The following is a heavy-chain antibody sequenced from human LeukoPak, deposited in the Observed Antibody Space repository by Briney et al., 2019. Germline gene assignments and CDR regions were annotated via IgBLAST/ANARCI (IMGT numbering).Heavy chain of an antibody. D-gene: IGHD4-17*01. J-gene: IGHJ4*02. CDR2: TSYDGSNE. CDR3: ARKHDYVYYFDY. CDR1: GFTFSSYG. V-gene: IGHV3-30*03. Sequence: GGSLRLSCVASGFTFSSYGMHWVRQAPGKGLEWVAVTSYDGSNEYYRESVKGRVTISRDNSKNTLYLQMNSLRAEDTAVYYCARKHDYVYYFDYWGQGTLVTVSS.